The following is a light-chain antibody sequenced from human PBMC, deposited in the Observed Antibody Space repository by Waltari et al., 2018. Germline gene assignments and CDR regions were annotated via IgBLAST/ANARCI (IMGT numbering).Light chain of an antibody. J-gene: IGKJ1*01. V-gene: IGKV1-39*01. Sequence: DIQMTQSPSSLSASVGDRITITCRASQSIDFYLHWYRQRPGKAPELRIYASTILQSGVPSRFRGSGSGTEFTLTISSLQTEDFAIYYCQQSYSSPWTFGPGTKVEIK. CDR2: AST. CDR1: QSIDFY. CDR3: QQSYSSPWT.